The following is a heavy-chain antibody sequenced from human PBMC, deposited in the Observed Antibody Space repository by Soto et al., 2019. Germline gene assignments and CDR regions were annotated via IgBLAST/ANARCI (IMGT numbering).Heavy chain of an antibody. J-gene: IGHJ4*02. CDR3: ARGSYCSGGSCPYYFDY. CDR1: GDSVSSNSAA. CDR2: TYYRSKWYN. D-gene: IGHD2-15*01. V-gene: IGHV6-1*01. Sequence: QSQTLSLTCAISGDSVSSNSAAWNWIRQSPSRGLEWLGRTYYRSKWYNDYAVSVKSRITINPDTSKNQFSLQLNSVTPEDTAVYYCARGSYCSGGSCPYYFDYWGQGTLVTVSS.